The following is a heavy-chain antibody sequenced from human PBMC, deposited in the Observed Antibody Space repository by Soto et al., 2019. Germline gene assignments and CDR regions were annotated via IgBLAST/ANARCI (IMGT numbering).Heavy chain of an antibody. Sequence: GGSLRLSCAASGFTFTTYTMNWVRQAPGKGLEWVSAINGGQGRTYYADSVKGRFTISRDNSKNMLFLQMNSLRAEDTAVYYYAIDRHADGIWIFDHWGQGSSVTVSS. V-gene: IGHV3-23*01. CDR2: INGGQGRT. J-gene: IGHJ4*02. CDR3: AIDRHADGIWIFDH. CDR1: GFTFTTYT. D-gene: IGHD3-3*01.